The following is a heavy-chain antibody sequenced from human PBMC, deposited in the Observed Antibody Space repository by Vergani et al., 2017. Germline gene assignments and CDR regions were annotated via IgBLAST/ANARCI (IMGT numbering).Heavy chain of an antibody. V-gene: IGHV1-69*06. D-gene: IGHD1-26*01. CDR2: IIPIFGTA. CDR1: GGTFSSYA. J-gene: IGHJ6*03. CDR3: ARDPSTFSGSYYRSYYYYYMDV. Sequence: QVQLVQSGAEVKKPGSSVKVSCKASGGTFSSYAISWVRQAPGQGLEWMGGIIPIFGTANYAQKFQGRVTITADKSTSTAYMELSSLRSEDTAVYYCARDPSTFSGSYYRSYYYYYMDVWGKGTTVTVSS.